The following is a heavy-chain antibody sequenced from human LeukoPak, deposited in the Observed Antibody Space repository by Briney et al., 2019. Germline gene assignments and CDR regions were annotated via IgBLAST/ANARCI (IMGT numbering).Heavy chain of an antibody. Sequence: ASVKVSCKASGYTFTGYYMHWVRQAPGQGLGWMGWINPNSGGTNYAQKFQGRVTMTRDTSISTAYMELSRLRSDDTAVYYCARGGLYCSSTSCPSSDYWGQGTLVTVSS. V-gene: IGHV1-2*02. CDR3: ARGGLYCSSTSCPSSDY. J-gene: IGHJ4*02. D-gene: IGHD2-2*01. CDR1: GYTFTGYY. CDR2: INPNSGGT.